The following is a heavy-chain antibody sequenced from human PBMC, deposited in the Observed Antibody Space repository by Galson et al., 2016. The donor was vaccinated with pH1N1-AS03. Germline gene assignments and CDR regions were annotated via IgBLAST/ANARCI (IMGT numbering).Heavy chain of an antibody. CDR2: ISSNGGST. Sequence: SLRLSCAASGFTFSSYAMHWVRQPPGKGPEYVSAISSNGGSTWYADYVKGRFTISRDNSKNTLYIQMSSLREEDAAIYYCVKDRDYDSWGGYHDFFDYWGQGTLVTVSS. J-gene: IGHJ4*02. CDR1: GFTFSSYA. CDR3: VKDRDYDSWGGYHDFFDY. D-gene: IGHD3-3*01. V-gene: IGHV3-64D*06.